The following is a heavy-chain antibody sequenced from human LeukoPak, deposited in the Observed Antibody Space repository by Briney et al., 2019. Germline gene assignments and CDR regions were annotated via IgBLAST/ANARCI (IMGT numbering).Heavy chain of an antibody. V-gene: IGHV3-49*02. CDR3: TREGRGSDAFDY. J-gene: IGHJ4*02. CDR2: IRSKAYGGTT. D-gene: IGHD3-16*01. Sequence: TWVRQSPGKGLEWVGFIRSKAYGGTTEYAASVKGRFTISRDDSRRIVYLQMNSLKTEDTAVYYCTREGRGSDAFDYWGQGTLVTVSS.